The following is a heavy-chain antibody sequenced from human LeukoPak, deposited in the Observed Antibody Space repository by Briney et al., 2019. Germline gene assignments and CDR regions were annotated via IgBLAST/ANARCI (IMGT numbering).Heavy chain of an antibody. CDR1: GFTVSSNY. V-gene: IGHV3-23*01. Sequence: PGGSLRLSCAASGFTVSSNYMSWVRQAPGKGLEWVSAISGSGGSTYYADSVKGRFTISRDNSKNTLYLQMNSLRAEDTAVYYCAKGRWIHRRTTLGPVDYWGQGTLVTVSS. J-gene: IGHJ4*02. CDR2: ISGSGGST. D-gene: IGHD5-18*01. CDR3: AKGRWIHRRTTLGPVDY.